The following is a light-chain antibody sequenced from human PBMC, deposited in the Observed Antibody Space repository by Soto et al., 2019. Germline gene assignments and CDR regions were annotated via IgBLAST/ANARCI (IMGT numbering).Light chain of an antibody. Sequence: SYELTQPPSVSVAPGETATITCGGNNIGSKSVHWYQQRPGQAPVLVIYYDSDRPSGIPERFAGSNSVNTATLTISRVEAGDEADYYCQVWDSTTDHSWVFGGGTQLTVL. CDR2: YDS. V-gene: IGLV3-21*04. CDR1: NIGSKS. CDR3: QVWDSTTDHSWV. J-gene: IGLJ3*02.